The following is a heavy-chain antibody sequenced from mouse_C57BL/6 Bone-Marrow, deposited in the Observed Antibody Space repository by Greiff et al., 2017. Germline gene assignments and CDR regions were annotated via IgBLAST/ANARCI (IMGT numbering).Heavy chain of an antibody. J-gene: IGHJ3*01. CDR3: AISGYYVPY. CDR2: LHPSDSDT. V-gene: IGHV1-74*01. D-gene: IGHD2-3*01. Sequence: QVQLQQPGAELVKPGASVKVSCQASGYTFTSYWMHWVKQRPGQGLEWIGRLHPSDSDTNYNQKFKGKATLTVDKSSSTAYMQLSSLTSEDSAVYYCAISGYYVPYWGQGTLVTVSA. CDR1: GYTFTSYW.